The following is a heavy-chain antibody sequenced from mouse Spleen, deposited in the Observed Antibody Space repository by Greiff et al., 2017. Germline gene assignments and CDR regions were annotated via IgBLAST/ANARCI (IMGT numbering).Heavy chain of an antibody. V-gene: IGHV14-4*01. CDR3: TTGFAY. CDR1: GFNIKDDY. CDR2: IDPENRDT. J-gene: IGHJ3*01. Sequence: EVKLVESGAELVRPGASVKLSCTASGFNIKDDYMHWVKQRPEQGLEWIGWIDPENRDTEYASKFQGKATITADTSSNTAYLQLSSLTSEDTAVYYCTTGFAYWGQGTLVTVSA.